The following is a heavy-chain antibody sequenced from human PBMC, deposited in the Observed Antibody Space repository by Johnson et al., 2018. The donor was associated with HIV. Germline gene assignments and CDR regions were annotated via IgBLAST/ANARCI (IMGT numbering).Heavy chain of an antibody. V-gene: IGHV3-30*02. Sequence: QVQLVESGGGVVQPGGSLRLSCAASGFTFSSYGMHWVRQAPGKGLEWVAFIRYDGSNKYYADSVKGRFTTSRDNSKNTLYLQMNSLRAEDTAVYYCAKDTEGSGYAFDIWGQGTMVTVSS. CDR2: IRYDGSNK. CDR1: GFTFSSYG. D-gene: IGHD3-22*01. J-gene: IGHJ3*02. CDR3: AKDTEGSGYAFDI.